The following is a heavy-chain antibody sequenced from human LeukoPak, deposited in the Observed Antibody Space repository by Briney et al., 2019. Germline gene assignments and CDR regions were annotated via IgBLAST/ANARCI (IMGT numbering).Heavy chain of an antibody. CDR2: IIPIFGPA. V-gene: IGHV1-69*13. J-gene: IGHJ4*02. CDR1: GGIFSSYA. CDR3: ARSGYSYGFRTLDY. D-gene: IGHD5-18*01. Sequence: SVKVSCKASGGIFSSYALSWVRQAPGQGLEWMGGIIPIFGPANYAQKFQGRVTITADESTSTAYMELSSLRSEDTAFYYCARSGYSYGFRTLDYWGQGTLVTVSS.